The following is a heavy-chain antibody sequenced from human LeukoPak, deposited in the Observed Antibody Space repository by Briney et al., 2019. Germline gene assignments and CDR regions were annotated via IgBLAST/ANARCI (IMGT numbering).Heavy chain of an antibody. D-gene: IGHD3-3*01. CDR2: MWYDGSNK. Sequence: GGSLRLSCAASGFTFSSYGMHWVRQAPGKGLEWVAVMWYDGSNKYYADSVKGRFTISRDNSKNTLYLQMNGLRAEDTAVYYCAKEYYDFWSGYYPRGWFDPWGQGTLVTVSS. CDR1: GFTFSSYG. V-gene: IGHV3-33*06. J-gene: IGHJ5*02. CDR3: AKEYYDFWSGYYPRGWFDP.